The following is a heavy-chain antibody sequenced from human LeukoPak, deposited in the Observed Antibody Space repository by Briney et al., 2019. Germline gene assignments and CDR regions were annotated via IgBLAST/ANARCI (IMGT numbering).Heavy chain of an antibody. CDR2: IYHSGST. V-gene: IGHV4-38-2*02. CDR1: GYSISSGYY. J-gene: IGHJ5*02. D-gene: IGHD2-15*01. Sequence: PSETLSLTCAVSGYSISSGYYWGWIRQPPGKGLEWIGSIYHSGSTYYNPSLKSRVTISVDTSKNQFSLKLSSVTAADTAVYYCAREDRRGVVANWFHPWGQGTLVTVSS. CDR3: AREDRRGVVANWFHP.